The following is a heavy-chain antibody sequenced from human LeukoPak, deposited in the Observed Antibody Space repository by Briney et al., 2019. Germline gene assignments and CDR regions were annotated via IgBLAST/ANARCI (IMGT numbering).Heavy chain of an antibody. CDR3: ARDRAVGDGPPYVYFYYGMDV. CDR2: INHSGST. Sequence: SETLSLTCAVYGGSFSGYYWSWIRQPPGKGLEWIGEINHSGSTNYNPSLKSRVTISVDSSKNQFSLKLSSVTAADTAVYYCARDRAVGDGPPYVYFYYGMDVWGQGTTVTVSS. V-gene: IGHV4-34*01. J-gene: IGHJ6*02. D-gene: IGHD2-21*01. CDR1: GGSFSGYY.